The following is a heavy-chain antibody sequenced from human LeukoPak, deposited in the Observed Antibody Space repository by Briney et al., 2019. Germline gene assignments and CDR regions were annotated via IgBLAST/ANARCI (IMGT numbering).Heavy chain of an antibody. Sequence: SETLSLTCAVYGGSFSGYYWSWIRQPPGEGLEWIGEINHSGSTNYNPSLKSRVTISVDTSKNQFSLKLSSVTAADTAVYYCARDRQFIYFDYWGQGTLVTVSS. CDR1: GGSFSGYY. J-gene: IGHJ4*02. V-gene: IGHV4-34*01. D-gene: IGHD6-19*01. CDR3: ARDRQFIYFDY. CDR2: INHSGST.